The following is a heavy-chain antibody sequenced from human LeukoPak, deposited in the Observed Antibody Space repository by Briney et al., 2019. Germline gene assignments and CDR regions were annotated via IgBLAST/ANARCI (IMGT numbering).Heavy chain of an antibody. CDR1: GFTFSSYS. CDR3: AKEGAYPIITYDS. J-gene: IGHJ5*01. V-gene: IGHV3-7*01. D-gene: IGHD3-10*01. CDR2: IKRDGNEK. Sequence: GGSLRLSCAASGFTFSSYSMNWVRQAPGKRLEWVANIKRDGNEKNYVDSVRGRFSISRDNAKNSLYLQMDSLRAEDTAVYYCAKEGAYPIITYDSWGQGALATVSS.